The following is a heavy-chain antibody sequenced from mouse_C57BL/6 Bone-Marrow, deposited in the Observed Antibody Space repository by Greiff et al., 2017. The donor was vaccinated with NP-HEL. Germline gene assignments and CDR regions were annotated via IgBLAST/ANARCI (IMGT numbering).Heavy chain of an antibody. Sequence: VQLQQSGAELARPGASVKLSCKASGYTFTSYGISWVKQRTGQGLEWIGEIYPRSGNNDYTEQFKGKATLTADKSSSTAYMELRSLTSEDSAVYVCARGGFYYDYDVAHWGQGTTLTVSS. J-gene: IGHJ2*01. CDR3: ARGGFYYDYDVAH. D-gene: IGHD2-4*01. CDR1: GYTFTSYG. CDR2: IYPRSGNN. V-gene: IGHV1-81*01.